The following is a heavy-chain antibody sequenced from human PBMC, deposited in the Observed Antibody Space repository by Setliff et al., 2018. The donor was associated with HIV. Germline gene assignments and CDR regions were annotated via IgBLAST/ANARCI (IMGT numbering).Heavy chain of an antibody. Sequence: GGSLRLSCAASGFTFSSYAMSWVRQAPGKGLEWVSAISGSGGSTYYADSVKGRFTISRDNSKNTLYPQMNSLRAEDTAVYYCAKDRGFGELSYYFEYWGEGTLVTVSS. CDR3: AKDRGFGELSYYFEY. D-gene: IGHD3-10*01. V-gene: IGHV3-23*01. CDR1: GFTFSSYA. CDR2: ISGSGGST. J-gene: IGHJ4*02.